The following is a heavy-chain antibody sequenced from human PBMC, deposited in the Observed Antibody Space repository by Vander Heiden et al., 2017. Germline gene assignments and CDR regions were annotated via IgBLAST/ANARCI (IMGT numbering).Heavy chain of an antibody. Sequence: VQLQESGPGLVQPPAPLSLACAVSGYSISSGYYWGWIRQHPGKGVEWIGSIYHSGSTYYNPALKSRVTISVDTSKNKFSLKLRSVTAADTAVYYYASSGMGEGAFDIWGQGTMVTVSS. CDR2: IYHSGST. V-gene: IGHV4-38-2*01. CDR1: GYSISSGYY. J-gene: IGHJ3*02. D-gene: IGHD3-16*01. CDR3: ASSGMGEGAFDI.